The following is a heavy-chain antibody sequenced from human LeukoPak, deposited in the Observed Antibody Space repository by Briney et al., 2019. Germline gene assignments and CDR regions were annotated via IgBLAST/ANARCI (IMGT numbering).Heavy chain of an antibody. D-gene: IGHD2-21*02. CDR2: IRGSGGST. CDR1: GFTFSSYA. Sequence: GGSLRLSCAASGFTFSSYAMSWVRQAPGKGLEWVSAIRGSGGSTYYADSVKGRFTISRDNSKNSLYLQMNSLRAEDTAVYYCAKDTSGYCGGDCPTSWFDPWGQGTLVTVSS. J-gene: IGHJ5*02. V-gene: IGHV3-23*01. CDR3: AKDTSGYCGGDCPTSWFDP.